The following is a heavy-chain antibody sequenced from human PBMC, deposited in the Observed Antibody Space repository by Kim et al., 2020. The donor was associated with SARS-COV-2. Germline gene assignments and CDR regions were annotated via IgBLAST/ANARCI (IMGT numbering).Heavy chain of an antibody. CDR2: ISYSGRV. CDR1: GGSISSTTYY. Sequence: SETLSLTCTVSGGSISSTTYYWAWIRQSPGKGLEWIGSISYSGRVYYNPSLKSRVTISVDTAKNQFSLHLNSVTDADTAVYFCARPCSSGWYPWDHWGQGTLVSVSS. D-gene: IGHD6-19*01. J-gene: IGHJ4*02. CDR3: ARPCSSGWYPWDH. V-gene: IGHV4-39*01.